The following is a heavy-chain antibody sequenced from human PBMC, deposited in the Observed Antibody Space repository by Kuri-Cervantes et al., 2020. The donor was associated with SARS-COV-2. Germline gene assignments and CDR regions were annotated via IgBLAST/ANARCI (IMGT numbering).Heavy chain of an antibody. Sequence: GGSLRLSCVGSQFAFSDSYMAWFRLCPGKGLEWISYVSPSSRVIYYSNALRGRFTISRDNAQNSVFLQINNLEVDDTAIYFCAREGDGYRSFDLWGQGVQVTVSS. J-gene: IGHJ1*01. CDR1: QFAFSDSY. CDR3: AREGDGYRSFDL. V-gene: IGHV3-11*01. D-gene: IGHD5-24*01. CDR2: VSPSSRVI.